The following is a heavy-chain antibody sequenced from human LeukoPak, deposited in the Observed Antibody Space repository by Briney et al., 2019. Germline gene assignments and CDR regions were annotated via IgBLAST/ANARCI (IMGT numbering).Heavy chain of an antibody. V-gene: IGHV4-59*01. CDR2: IYYSGST. Sequence: PSETLSLTCTVSGGSISSYYWSWIRQPPGKGLEWIGYIYYSGSTNYNPSLKSRVTISVDTSKNQFSLKLSSVTAADTAVYYCAIDSMGPYYFDYWGQGTLVIVSS. D-gene: IGHD2/OR15-2a*01. J-gene: IGHJ4*02. CDR1: GGSISSYY. CDR3: AIDSMGPYYFDY.